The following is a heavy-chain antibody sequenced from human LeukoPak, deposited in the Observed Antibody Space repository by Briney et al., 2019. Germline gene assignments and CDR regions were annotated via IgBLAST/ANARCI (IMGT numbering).Heavy chain of an antibody. J-gene: IGHJ3*02. Sequence: SETLSLTCTVSGGSVSSYYWSWIRQPPGKGLEWIGYIYYSGSTNYNPSLKSRVTISVDTSKNQFSLKLSSVTAADTAVYYCARSFYSGSLVDAFDIWGQGTMGTVSS. CDR2: IYYSGST. CDR3: ARSFYSGSLVDAFDI. D-gene: IGHD1-26*01. CDR1: GGSVSSYY. V-gene: IGHV4-59*08.